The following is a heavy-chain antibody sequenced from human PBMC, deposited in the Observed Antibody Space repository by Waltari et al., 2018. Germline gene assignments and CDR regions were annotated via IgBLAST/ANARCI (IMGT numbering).Heavy chain of an antibody. CDR2: IFYSGST. J-gene: IGHJ4*02. CDR3: ARMRVEMATIDY. D-gene: IGHD5-12*01. Sequence: QLQLQESGPGLVKPSETLSLTCTVSGGSISSSSYYWGWIRQPPGKGLEWIGSIFYSGSTYYSPSLKSRVTISVDTSKNQFSLKLSSVAAADTAVYYCARMRVEMATIDYWGQGTLVTVSS. V-gene: IGHV4-39*07. CDR1: GGSISSSSYY.